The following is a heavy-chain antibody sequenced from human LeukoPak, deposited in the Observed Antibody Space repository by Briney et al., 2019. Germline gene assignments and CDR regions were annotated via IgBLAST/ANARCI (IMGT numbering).Heavy chain of an antibody. CDR1: GYTLAELL. J-gene: IGHJ3*02. CDR3: ARGIRAGAFDI. V-gene: IGHV1-24*01. D-gene: IGHD2-21*01. CDR2: FYPEDGEPEDGES. Sequence: ASVKVSCKVSGYTLAELLMHWVRQAPGKGLEWRGGFYPEDGEPEDGESIHAQKFQGRVTMTEDTSTSTAYMELSRLTSEDTAVYYCARGIRAGAFDIWGQGTMVTVSS.